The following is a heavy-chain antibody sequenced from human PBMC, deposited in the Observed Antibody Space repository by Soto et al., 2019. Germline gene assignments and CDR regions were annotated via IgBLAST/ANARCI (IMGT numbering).Heavy chain of an antibody. Sequence: EVQLVESGGGLVQPGGSLRLSCAASGFTFSSHWMHWVRQAPGKGLVWVSRISSDGSRTNYADSVKGRFTISRDNAKNTVYLQMNSLRAEETAVYYCARGVRGAYGLDIWGKGTMVTVSS. CDR1: GFTFSSHW. CDR2: ISSDGSRT. CDR3: ARGVRGAYGLDI. D-gene: IGHD2-21*01. V-gene: IGHV3-74*01. J-gene: IGHJ3*02.